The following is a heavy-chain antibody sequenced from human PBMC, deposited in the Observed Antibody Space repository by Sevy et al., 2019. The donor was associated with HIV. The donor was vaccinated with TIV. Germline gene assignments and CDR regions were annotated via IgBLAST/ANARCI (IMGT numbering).Heavy chain of an antibody. CDR2: VYSGGAT. Sequence: GGSLRLSCAVSGFTLTNEFFSWVRQAPGKGLEWVAVVYSGGATYYAASVKGRFTISRDKSKSTLYLQMKSLRAEDTAVYYCARVGYCRGGTCFSGFYYAMDVWGQGTTVTVSS. V-gene: IGHV3-53*01. D-gene: IGHD2-15*01. CDR1: GFTLTNEF. CDR3: ARVGYCRGGTCFSGFYYAMDV. J-gene: IGHJ6*02.